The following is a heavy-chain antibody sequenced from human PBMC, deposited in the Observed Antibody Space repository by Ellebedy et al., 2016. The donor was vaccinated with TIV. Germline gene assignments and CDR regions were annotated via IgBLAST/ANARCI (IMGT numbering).Heavy chain of an antibody. V-gene: IGHV3-30*04. CDR1: GITFTSYP. D-gene: IGHD4-11*01. CDR3: AKRVYDYSEYVDAFEI. J-gene: IGHJ3*02. Sequence: GESLKISCVVSGITFTSYPMHWVRQAPGKGLEWVTVISNDGSNKYYADSVKGRFTISKDNSKNTLYLQMNSLRADDTAQYYCAKRVYDYSEYVDAFEIWGQGTRVTVSS. CDR2: ISNDGSNK.